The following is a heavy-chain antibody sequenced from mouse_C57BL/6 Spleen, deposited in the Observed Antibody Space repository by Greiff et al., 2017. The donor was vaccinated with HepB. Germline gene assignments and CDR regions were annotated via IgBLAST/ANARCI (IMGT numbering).Heavy chain of an antibody. CDR2: INPNYGTT. D-gene: IGHD1-1*01. CDR1: GYSFTDYN. J-gene: IGHJ2*01. Sequence: VQLKQSGPELVKPGASVKISCKASGYSFTDYNMNWVKQSNGKSLEWIGVINPNYGTTSYNQKFKGKATLTVDQSSSTAYMQLNSLTSEDSAVYYCAIWGQITTVVAFDYWGQGTTLTVSS. V-gene: IGHV1-39*01. CDR3: AIWGQITTVVAFDY.